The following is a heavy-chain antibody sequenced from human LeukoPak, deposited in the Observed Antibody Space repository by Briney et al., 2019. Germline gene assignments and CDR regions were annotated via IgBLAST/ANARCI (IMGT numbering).Heavy chain of an antibody. V-gene: IGHV3-23*01. CDR1: GFNFNDYA. Sequence: PGGSLRLSCAASGFNFNDYAMTWVRQAPGKGLEWVSGITGGSGNRDYGDSVKGRFTISRDNSKNTLYLQMNSLRAEDTAVYYCARHPDTEDTAMVLYGYWGQGTLVTVSS. D-gene: IGHD5-18*01. CDR3: ARHPDTEDTAMVLYGY. J-gene: IGHJ4*02. CDR2: ITGGSGNR.